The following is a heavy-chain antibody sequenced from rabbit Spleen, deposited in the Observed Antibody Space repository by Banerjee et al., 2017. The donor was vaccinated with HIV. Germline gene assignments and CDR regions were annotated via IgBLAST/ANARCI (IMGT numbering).Heavy chain of an antibody. J-gene: IGHJ4*01. CDR1: GFSFSSNYY. CDR2: IYTGSSGNT. D-gene: IGHD1-1*01. V-gene: IGHV1S40*01. Sequence: QSLEESGGDLVKPGGTLTLTCKASGFSFSSNYYICWVRQAPGKGLEWIACIYTGSSGNTYYASWAKGRFTISKASSTTVTLQMTSLTAADTATYLCARDLVAVIGWNFSLWGQGTLVTVS. CDR3: ARDLVAVIGWNFSL.